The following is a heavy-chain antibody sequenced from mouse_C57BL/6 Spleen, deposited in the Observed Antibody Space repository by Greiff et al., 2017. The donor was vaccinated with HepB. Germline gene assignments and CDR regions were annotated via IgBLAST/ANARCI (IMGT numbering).Heavy chain of an antibody. CDR2: INPNNGGT. Sequence: EVQLVESGPELVKPGASVKMSCKASGYTFTDYNMHWVKQSHGKSLEWIGYINPNNGGTSYNQKFKGKATLTVNKSSSTAYMELRSLTSEDSAVYYCASLYYYGSSFAYWGQGTLVTVSA. D-gene: IGHD1-1*01. V-gene: IGHV1-22*01. CDR1: GYTFTDYN. CDR3: ASLYYYGSSFAY. J-gene: IGHJ3*01.